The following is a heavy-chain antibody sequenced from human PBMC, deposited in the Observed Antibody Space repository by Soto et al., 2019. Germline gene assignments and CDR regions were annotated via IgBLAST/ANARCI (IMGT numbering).Heavy chain of an antibody. Sequence: PGGSLRLSCAASGFTFSSYWIHWVRQAPGKGLVWVSRINSDGSSTSYADSVKGRFTISRDNAKNTLYLQMNSLRAEDTAVYYCARAETNYDILTGFPGVYYYGMDVWGQGTTVTVSS. J-gene: IGHJ6*02. CDR1: GFTFSSYW. CDR3: ARAETNYDILTGFPGVYYYGMDV. V-gene: IGHV3-74*01. CDR2: INSDGSST. D-gene: IGHD3-9*01.